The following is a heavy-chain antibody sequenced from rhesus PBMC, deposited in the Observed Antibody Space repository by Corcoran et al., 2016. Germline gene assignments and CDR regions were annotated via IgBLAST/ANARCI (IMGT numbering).Heavy chain of an antibody. J-gene: IGHJ6*01. CDR3: AKEIRYSCWSDGLDS. CDR1: VFTITSHW. D-gene: IGHD6-13*01. CDR2: INSGGGNK. V-gene: IGHV3S42*01. Sequence: EVQLVESGGGAAKPGGSRSLPRAATVFTITSHWRKWIRQTPGKWLEWVSAINSGGGNKYYADSVKGRFTISRDNSKNTLSLQMNSLRAEDTAVYYCAKEIRYSCWSDGLDSWGQGVVVTVSS.